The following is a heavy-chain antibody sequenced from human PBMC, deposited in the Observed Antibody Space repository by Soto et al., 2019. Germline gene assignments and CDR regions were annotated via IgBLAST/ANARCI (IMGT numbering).Heavy chain of an antibody. V-gene: IGHV4-39*01. D-gene: IGHD4-17*01. Sequence: SETLSLTCTVSGGSISSSIYYWGWIRQPPGKGLEWIGSIYYSGSTYYNPSLKSRVTISVDTSKNQFSLKLSSVTAADTAVYYCARHIYGVDYSGNWFDPWGQGTLVTVSS. CDR2: IYYSGST. CDR1: GGSISSSIYY. CDR3: ARHIYGVDYSGNWFDP. J-gene: IGHJ5*02.